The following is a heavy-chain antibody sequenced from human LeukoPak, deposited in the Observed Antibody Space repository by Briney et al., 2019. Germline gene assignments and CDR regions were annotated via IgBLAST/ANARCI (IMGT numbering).Heavy chain of an antibody. CDR3: AGEKAAGNQVYDYGMEV. V-gene: IGHV3-7*01. J-gene: IGHJ6*02. CDR1: GFTFSSYW. D-gene: IGHD6-13*01. Sequence: GGSLRLSCAASGFTFSSYWMSWVRQAPGKGLEGVAVINQDGSEKYYVDSVKCRFTISRDNAMYSLYLQMNSLRDEDTAVYYCAGEKAAGNQVYDYGMEVRGQGTTVTVSS. CDR2: INQDGSEK.